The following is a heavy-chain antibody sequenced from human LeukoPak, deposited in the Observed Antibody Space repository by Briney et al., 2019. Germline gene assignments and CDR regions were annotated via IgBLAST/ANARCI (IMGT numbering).Heavy chain of an antibody. CDR3: ASPRDV. CDR1: GFTFSNSW. CDR2: IWYDGSNK. J-gene: IGHJ6*02. Sequence: GGSLRLSCAASGFTFSNSWMTWVRQAPGKGLEWVAVIWYDGSNKYYADSVKGRFTISRDNSKNTLYLQMNSLRAEDTAVYYCASPRDVWGQGTTVTVSS. V-gene: IGHV3-33*08.